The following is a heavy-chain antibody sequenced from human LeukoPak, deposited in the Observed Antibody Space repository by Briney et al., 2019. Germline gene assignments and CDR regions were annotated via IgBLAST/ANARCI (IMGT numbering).Heavy chain of an antibody. CDR3: AKSRGDVYNFLDY. CDR2: ISGSGGST. CDR1: GFTFSSYA. D-gene: IGHD5-24*01. J-gene: IGHJ4*02. Sequence: GGSLRLSCAATGFTFSSYAMNWVRQAPGKGLQWVSAISGSGGSTYYLDSVKGRFTISRDNSKNTLYLQMNSLGAADTAVYYCAKSRGDVYNFLDYWGQGTLVTVSS. V-gene: IGHV3-23*01.